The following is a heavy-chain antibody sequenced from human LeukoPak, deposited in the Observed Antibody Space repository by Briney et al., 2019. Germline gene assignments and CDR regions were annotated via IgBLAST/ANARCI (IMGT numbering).Heavy chain of an antibody. J-gene: IGHJ4*02. CDR3: AREYCSSTSCYPYYFDY. V-gene: IGHV1-69*13. Sequence: ASVKVSCKASGGTFSSYAISWVRQAPGQGLEWMGGIIPTFGTANYAQKFQGRVTITADESTSTAYMELSSLRSEDTAVYYCAREYCSSTSCYPYYFDYWGQGTLVTVSS. D-gene: IGHD2-2*01. CDR2: IIPTFGTA. CDR1: GGTFSSYA.